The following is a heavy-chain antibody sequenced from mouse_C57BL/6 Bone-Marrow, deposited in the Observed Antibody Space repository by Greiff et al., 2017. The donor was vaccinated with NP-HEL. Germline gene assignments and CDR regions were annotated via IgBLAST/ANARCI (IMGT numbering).Heavy chain of an antibody. J-gene: IGHJ2*01. Sequence: VQLQQPGAELVMPGASVKLSCKASGYTFTSYWMHWVKQRPGQGLEWIGEIDPSDSYTNYNQKFKGKSTLTVDKSSSKAYMQLSSLTSEDSAVYYCTRSLYDYDGYWGQGTTLTVSS. V-gene: IGHV1-69*01. CDR3: TRSLYDYDGY. CDR1: GYTFTSYW. D-gene: IGHD2-4*01. CDR2: IDPSDSYT.